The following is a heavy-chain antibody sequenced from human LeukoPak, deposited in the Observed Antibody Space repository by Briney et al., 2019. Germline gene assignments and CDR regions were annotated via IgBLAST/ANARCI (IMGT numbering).Heavy chain of an antibody. J-gene: IGHJ3*02. V-gene: IGHV1-18*01. D-gene: IGHD3-9*01. CDR3: AKGDYDILTGYYRGGAFDI. CDR2: ISAYNGNT. CDR1: GYTFTSYG. Sequence: GASVKVSCKASGYTFTSYGISWVRQAPGQGLEWMGWISAYNGNTNYAQKLQGRVTMTTDTSTSTAYMELRSLRSDDTAVYYCAKGDYDILTGYYRGGAFDIWGQGTMVTVSS.